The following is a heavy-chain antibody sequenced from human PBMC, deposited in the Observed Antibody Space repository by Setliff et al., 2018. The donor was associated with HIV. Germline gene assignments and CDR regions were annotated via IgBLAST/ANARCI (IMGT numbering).Heavy chain of an antibody. Sequence: ASVKVSCKASGYTFTNYGINWVRQAPGLGLEWMGWISPYNGKTDLQKKFQDRVTLTTDTSTTTAYMELSSLTSEDTAVYFCARGAKDFWSGPIGWDPYYYMDVWGKGTTVTVSS. V-gene: IGHV1-18*01. D-gene: IGHD3-3*01. J-gene: IGHJ6*03. CDR2: ISPYNGKT. CDR1: GYTFTNYG. CDR3: ARGAKDFWSGPIGWDPYYYMDV.